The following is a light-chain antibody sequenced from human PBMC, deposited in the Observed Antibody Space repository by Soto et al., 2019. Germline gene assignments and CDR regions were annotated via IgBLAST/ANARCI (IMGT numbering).Light chain of an antibody. CDR2: YPS. J-gene: IGKJ3*01. CDR3: QHYSNWPPT. Sequence: EVVMTQSPATLSVSPGERVTLSCRASESVHRNLAWYQQKPGQGPSLLIYYPSTRATGVPDRFTGSGSGTEFTLTMSSLQSEDFGVYHCQHYSNWPPTFGPGTKVEIK. V-gene: IGKV3-15*01. CDR1: ESVHRN.